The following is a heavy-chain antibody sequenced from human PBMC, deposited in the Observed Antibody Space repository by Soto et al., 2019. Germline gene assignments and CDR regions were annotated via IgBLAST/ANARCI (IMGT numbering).Heavy chain of an antibody. V-gene: IGHV3-23*01. J-gene: IGHJ4*02. D-gene: IGHD3-10*02. CDR2: ISGSGGST. Sequence: GGSLRLSCAASGFTFSSYAMSWVRQAPGKGLEWVSAISGSGGSTYYADSGKGRFTISRDNSKNTLYLQMNSLRAEDTAVYYCAKDRGLVSYVFDYWGQGTLVTVSS. CDR1: GFTFSSYA. CDR3: AKDRGLVSYVFDY.